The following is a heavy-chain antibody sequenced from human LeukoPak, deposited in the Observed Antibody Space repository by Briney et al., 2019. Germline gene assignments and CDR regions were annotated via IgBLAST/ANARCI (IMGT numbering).Heavy chain of an antibody. J-gene: IGHJ5*02. CDR2: IRPMNSDV. V-gene: IGHV5-51*01. Sequence: GESLKISCKGSGYNFNTYWVAWVRQLPGKGLEWMGIIRPMNSDVRYSPSFQGQVTISADRSINTAYLQWSSLTASDTAMYYCARLATPYDSSTWFDPWGQGTLVTVSS. CDR1: GYNFNTYW. CDR3: ARLATPYDSSTWFDP. D-gene: IGHD3-22*01.